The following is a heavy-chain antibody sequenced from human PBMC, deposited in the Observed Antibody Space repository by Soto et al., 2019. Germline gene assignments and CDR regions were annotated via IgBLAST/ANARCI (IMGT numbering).Heavy chain of an antibody. CDR1: GYTFTSDW. D-gene: IGHD2-15*01. J-gene: IGHJ2*01. Sequence: GGSLRLSCAASGYTFTSDWMHWVRQAPRKGLVWVSRNNTDGSGTTYADSVKGRFTISRDNAKNMVYQQMNSLLAEDTSVFFFARDRPGPQQYSAYSGPGY. CDR2: NNTDGSGT. CDR3: ARDRPGPQQYSAYSGPGY. V-gene: IGHV3-74*01.